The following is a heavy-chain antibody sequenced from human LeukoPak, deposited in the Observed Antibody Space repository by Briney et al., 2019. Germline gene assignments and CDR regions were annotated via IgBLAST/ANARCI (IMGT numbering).Heavy chain of an antibody. V-gene: IGHV4-39*07. Sequence: IPSETLSLTCTVSGGSISSSSYYWGWIRQPPGKGLEWIGSIYYSGSTYYNPSLKSRVTISVDTSKNQFSLKLSSVTAADTAVYYCARNYGYCSGGSCYRYYYYMDVWGKGTTVTVSS. CDR3: ARNYGYCSGGSCYRYYYYMDV. D-gene: IGHD2-15*01. J-gene: IGHJ6*03. CDR2: IYYSGST. CDR1: GGSISSSSYY.